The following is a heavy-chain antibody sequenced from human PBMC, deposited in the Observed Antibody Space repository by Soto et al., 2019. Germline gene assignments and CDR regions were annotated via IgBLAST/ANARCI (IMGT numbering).Heavy chain of an antibody. CDR3: ARVRGYYYDSSGYYYPRGAFDI. D-gene: IGHD3-22*01. J-gene: IGHJ3*02. CDR1: GFSVSSNY. V-gene: IGHV3-53*01. CDR2: IYSGGST. Sequence: GSLRLSCAASGFSVSSNYMSRVRQAPGKGLEWVSVIYSGGSTYYADSVKGRFTISRDNSKNTLYLQMNSLRAEDTAVYYCARVRGYYYDSSGYYYPRGAFDIWGQGTMVTVSS.